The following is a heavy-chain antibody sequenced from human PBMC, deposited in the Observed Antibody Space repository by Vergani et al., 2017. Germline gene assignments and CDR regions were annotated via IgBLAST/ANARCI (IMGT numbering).Heavy chain of an antibody. CDR2: MNPNSGNT. CDR3: VTGRGIY. CDR1: GYTFTSCD. V-gene: IGHV1-8*01. Sequence: QVQLAQSGAEVKKPGASVKVSCKAAGYTFTSCDINWVRQATGQGLEWMGWMNPNSGNTGYAQKFQGRVTMTRKTSISTAYMELSSLRSDDTAVYYCVTGRGIYWGQGTLVTVSS. D-gene: IGHD6-13*01. J-gene: IGHJ4*02.